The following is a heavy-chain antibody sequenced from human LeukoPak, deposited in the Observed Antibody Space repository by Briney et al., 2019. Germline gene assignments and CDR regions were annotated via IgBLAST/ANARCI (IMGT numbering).Heavy chain of an antibody. CDR3: ARRRDYFDY. V-gene: IGHV3-11*01. CDR2: ISSSGGNI. J-gene: IGHJ4*02. CDR1: GFDLSDYY. Sequence: GGSLRLSCVVSGFDLSDYYMSWNRQAPGKGLEWISYISSSGGNIYFADSVKGRFTMSRDNARGSLYLQMNSLRADDTAIYYCARRRDYFDYWGQGTLVTVSS.